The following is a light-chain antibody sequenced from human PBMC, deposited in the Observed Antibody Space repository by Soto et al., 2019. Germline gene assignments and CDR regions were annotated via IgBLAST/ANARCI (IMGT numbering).Light chain of an antibody. CDR2: DAS. CDR1: QSINIW. J-gene: IGKJ1*01. Sequence: IQITPAPSTPSASVGDRVTNTFPARQSINIWLAWYQQKAGKAPKLLIYDASTLESGVPSRFSGSGSRTEFTLTISSLQPDDFATYYCQEYNSWRGEWTFGQGTKVDIK. CDR3: QEYNSWRGEWT. V-gene: IGKV1-5*01.